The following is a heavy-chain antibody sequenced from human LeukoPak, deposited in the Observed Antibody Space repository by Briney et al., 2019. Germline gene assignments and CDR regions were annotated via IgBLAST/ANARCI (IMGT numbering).Heavy chain of an antibody. CDR1: GGSISSGGYY. D-gene: IGHD3-16*01. Sequence: SQTLSLTCTVSGGSISSGGYYWSWIRQHPGKGLEWIGYIYYSGSTYYNPSLKSRVTISVDTSKNQFSLKLSSVTAADTALYYCARVRGLTPDYWGQGTLVTVSS. CDR2: IYYSGST. V-gene: IGHV4-31*03. CDR3: ARVRGLTPDY. J-gene: IGHJ4*02.